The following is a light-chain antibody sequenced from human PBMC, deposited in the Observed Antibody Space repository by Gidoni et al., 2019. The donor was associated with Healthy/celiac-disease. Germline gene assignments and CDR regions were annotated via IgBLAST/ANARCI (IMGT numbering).Light chain of an antibody. CDR1: SSNIGAGYD. Sequence: QSVLTQPPSVSGPPGQRVTISCTGSSSNIGAGYDVHWYQQLPGTAPKLLLYGNSNRPSGVPDRFSGSKSGTSASLAITGLQAEDEADYYCQSYDSSLSGSVFGGGTKLTVL. CDR3: QSYDSSLSGSV. J-gene: IGLJ2*01. CDR2: GNS. V-gene: IGLV1-40*01.